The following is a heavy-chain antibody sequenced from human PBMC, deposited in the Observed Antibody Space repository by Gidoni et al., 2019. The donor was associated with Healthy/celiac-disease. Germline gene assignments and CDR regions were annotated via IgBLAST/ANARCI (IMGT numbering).Heavy chain of an antibody. CDR1: GYSFTSYW. CDR2: IDPSDSYT. D-gene: IGHD3-3*01. V-gene: IGHV5-10-1*03. J-gene: IGHJ6*02. Sequence: EVQLVQSGAEVKKPGESLRISCKGSGYSFTSYWISWVRQMPGKGLEWMGRIDPSDSYTNYSPSFQGHVTISADKSISTAYLQWSSLKASDTAMYYCASGRAQLYYDFWSGLPSLVGMDVWGQGTTVTVSS. CDR3: ASGRAQLYYDFWSGLPSLVGMDV.